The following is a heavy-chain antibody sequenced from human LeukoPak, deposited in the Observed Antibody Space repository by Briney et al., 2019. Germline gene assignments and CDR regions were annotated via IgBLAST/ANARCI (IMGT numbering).Heavy chain of an antibody. Sequence: GASVKVSCKASGYTFTSYYMHWVRQAPGQGLEWMGGIIPIFGTANYAQKFQGRVTITADKSTSTAYMELSSLRSEDTAVYYCARGLSGYSYGCNDYWGQGTLVTVSS. D-gene: IGHD5-18*01. CDR1: GYTFTSYY. V-gene: IGHV1-69*06. CDR2: IIPIFGTA. J-gene: IGHJ4*02. CDR3: ARGLSGYSYGCNDY.